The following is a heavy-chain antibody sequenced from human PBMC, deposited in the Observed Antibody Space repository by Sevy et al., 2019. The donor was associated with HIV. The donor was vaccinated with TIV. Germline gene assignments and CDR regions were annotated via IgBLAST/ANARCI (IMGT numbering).Heavy chain of an antibody. CDR2: ISSSSSTI. CDR3: ARDFDYYDSSGYYYGAFDI. V-gene: IGHV3-48*01. CDR1: GFTFSSYS. J-gene: IGHJ3*02. D-gene: IGHD3-22*01. Sequence: GGSLRLSCAASGFTFSSYSMNWVRQAPGKGLEWVSYISSSSSTIYYAHSVKGRFTISRDNAKNLLYLQMNSLRAEDTAVYYCARDFDYYDSSGYYYGAFDIWGQGTMVTVSS.